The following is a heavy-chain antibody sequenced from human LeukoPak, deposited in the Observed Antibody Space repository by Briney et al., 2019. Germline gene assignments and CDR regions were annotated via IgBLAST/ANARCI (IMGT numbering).Heavy chain of an antibody. D-gene: IGHD3-3*01. V-gene: IGHV4-59*11. CDR3: ARVRDYDSSFDY. Sequence: SETLSLTCTVSGGSISSHYWSWIRQPPGKGLEWIGYIYYSGSTNYNPSLKSRVTISVDTSKNQFSLKLSSVTAADTAVYYCARVRDYDSSFDYWGQGTLVTVSS. CDR1: GGSISSHY. CDR2: IYYSGST. J-gene: IGHJ4*02.